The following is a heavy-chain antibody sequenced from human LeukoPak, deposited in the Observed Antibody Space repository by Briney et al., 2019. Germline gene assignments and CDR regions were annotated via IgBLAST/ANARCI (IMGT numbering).Heavy chain of an antibody. CDR2: IKSKIDGETI. CDR1: GFTFTNAW. V-gene: IGHV3-15*01. CDR3: TTLRRYFDWSGLSYYYMDV. D-gene: IGHD3-9*01. J-gene: IGHJ6*03. Sequence: GGSLRLSCTASGFTFTNAWMSWVRQAPGKGLEWVGLIKSKIDGETIDYAAPMKARFTISRDDSKNALFLQVNSLKTEDTAVYYCTTLRRYFDWSGLSYYYMDVWGKGTTVTVSS.